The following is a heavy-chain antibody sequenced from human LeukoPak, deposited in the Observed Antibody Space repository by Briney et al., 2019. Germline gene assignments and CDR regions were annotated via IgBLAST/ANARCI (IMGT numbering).Heavy chain of an antibody. CDR2: IKQDGSEK. D-gene: IGHD6-13*01. V-gene: IGHV3-7*01. Sequence: PGGSLRLSCAASGFAFSTSWMSWVRQAPGKGLEGVANIKQDGSEKDYVDSVKGRFTISRDNAKNSLYLQMNSLRVEDTAVYYCASYSSTRGWLDPWGQGTLVTVSS. CDR3: ASYSSTRGWLDP. CDR1: GFAFSTSW. J-gene: IGHJ5*02.